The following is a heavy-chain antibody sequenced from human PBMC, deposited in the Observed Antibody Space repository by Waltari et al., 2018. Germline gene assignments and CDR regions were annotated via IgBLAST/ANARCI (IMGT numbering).Heavy chain of an antibody. CDR2: IKQDGSEK. V-gene: IGHV3-7*01. J-gene: IGHJ4*02. CDR3: ATSGWYCFDY. Sequence: EVQLVESGGGLVQPGGSLRLSCSDSGFPLSSFWMTWVRQSRGKGVEWLVGIKQDGSEKDYADAVKGRFTISRDKAKNSLYLQMNSLRAEDTAVYYCATSGWYCFDYWGQGTLVTVSS. D-gene: IGHD6-19*01. CDR1: GFPLSSFW.